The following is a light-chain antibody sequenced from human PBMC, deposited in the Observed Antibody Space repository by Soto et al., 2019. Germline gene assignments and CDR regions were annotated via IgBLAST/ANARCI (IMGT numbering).Light chain of an antibody. V-gene: IGLV1-51*02. CDR2: ENN. Sequence: QSVLTQPPSVSAAPGQKVTISCSGSSSNIGNNYVSWYQQLPGTAPKLLIYENNKRPSGIPDRFSGSKSGTSATLGITGLQTGDEADYYCATWATSLSAAVFGGGTKVTVL. CDR3: ATWATSLSAAV. J-gene: IGLJ3*02. CDR1: SSNIGNNY.